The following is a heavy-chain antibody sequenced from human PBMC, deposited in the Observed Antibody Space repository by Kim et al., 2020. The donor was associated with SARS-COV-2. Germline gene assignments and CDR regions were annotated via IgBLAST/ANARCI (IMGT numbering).Heavy chain of an antibody. CDR1: GGSISSTSYY. CDR2: RYYSGRT. J-gene: IGHJ4*02. V-gene: IGHV4-39*01. CDR3: ARYYGSGSYFDS. D-gene: IGHD3-10*01. Sequence: SETLSLTCTVSGGSISSTSYYWAWIRQPPGKGLEWIGNRYYSGRTFYNPSLKSRVTVTVDTSKNQFSLKLSSVTAADTAVYYCARYYGSGSYFDSWGQGTLVTVSS.